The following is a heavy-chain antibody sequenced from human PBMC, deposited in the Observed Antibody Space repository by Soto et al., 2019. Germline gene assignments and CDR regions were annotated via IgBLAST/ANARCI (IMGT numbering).Heavy chain of an antibody. CDR3: ARGDCSGGSCYSVDI. D-gene: IGHD2-15*01. V-gene: IGHV4-4*02. Sequence: QVQLQESGPGLVKPSGTLSLTCAVSGGSISSINWWSWVRPPPGKGLEWIGEIYHSGSTNYKPSLKSRVTISVDKSKYQFSLKLSSVTAADTAVYDCARGDCSGGSCYSVDIWGQGTMVTVSS. CDR1: GGSISSINW. J-gene: IGHJ3*02. CDR2: IYHSGST.